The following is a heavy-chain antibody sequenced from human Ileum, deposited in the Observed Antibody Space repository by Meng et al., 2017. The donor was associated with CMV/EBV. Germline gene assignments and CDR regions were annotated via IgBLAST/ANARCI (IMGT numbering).Heavy chain of an antibody. J-gene: IGHJ4*02. D-gene: IGHD4-17*01. CDR3: ARSPHDYGDYGSSYYFDY. Sequence: FSTYSMNWVRQAPGKGLEWVSSSGSSRTYISYAHSVKGRFTISRDNAQNSLYLQMNSLTVEDTAVYYCARSPHDYGDYGSSYYFDYWGQGPLVTVSS. CDR2: SGSSRTYI. CDR1: FSTYS. V-gene: IGHV3-21*01.